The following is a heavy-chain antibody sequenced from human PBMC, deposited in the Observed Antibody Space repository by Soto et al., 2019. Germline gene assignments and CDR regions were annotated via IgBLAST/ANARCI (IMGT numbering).Heavy chain of an antibody. CDR3: ARATTDYDFWSGYCLDP. V-gene: IGHV1-69*02. CDR1: GGTFSSYT. CDR2: IIPILGIA. D-gene: IGHD3-3*01. Sequence: GASVKVSCKASGGTFSSYTISWVRQAPGQWLEWMGRIIPILGIANYAQKFQGRVTITADKSTSTAYMELSSLRSEDTAVYYCARATTDYDFWSGYCLDPWGQGTLVTVSS. J-gene: IGHJ5*02.